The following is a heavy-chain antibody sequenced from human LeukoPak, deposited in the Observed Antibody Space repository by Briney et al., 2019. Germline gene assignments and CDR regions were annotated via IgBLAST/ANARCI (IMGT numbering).Heavy chain of an antibody. J-gene: IGHJ4*02. CDR1: GFTFSSFA. CDR3: AKDRSDNTTWYVGSH. V-gene: IGHV3-23*01. D-gene: IGHD2-2*01. Sequence: AGGSLRLSCAASGFTFSSFAMSWVRQAPGKGLEWVSSISGSGDSTNYADSVKGRFTISRDNSKTTLYLQMNSLRADDTAVYYCAKDRSDNTTWYVGSHWGQGTLVTVSS. CDR2: ISGSGDST.